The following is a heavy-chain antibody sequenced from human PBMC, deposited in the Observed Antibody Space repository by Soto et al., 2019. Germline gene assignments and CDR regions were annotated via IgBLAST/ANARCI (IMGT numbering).Heavy chain of an antibody. CDR3: ARERSTVTTFLDY. CDR2: IYYSGST. V-gene: IGHV4-30-4*01. D-gene: IGHD4-17*01. J-gene: IGHJ4*02. Sequence: PSETLSLTCTVSGGSISSGDYYWSWIRQPPGKGLEWIGYIYYSGSTYYNPSLKSRVTISVDTSKNQFSLKLSSVTAADTAVYYCARERSTVTTFLDYWGQGTLVTVSS. CDR1: GGSISSGDYY.